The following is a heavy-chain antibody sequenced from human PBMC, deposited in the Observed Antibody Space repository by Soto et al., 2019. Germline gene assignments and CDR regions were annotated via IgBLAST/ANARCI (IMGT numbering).Heavy chain of an antibody. D-gene: IGHD3-16*01. Sequence: QVQLVQSGAEVKKPGSSVTVSCKTSRDTFNKYAFNWVRQAPGQGLEWMGWIIPIFSSRNYAEKFQGRVTITADDSTSTAYMELRSLRFEDTAVDYCARGETYLGVWGQGTTVTVSS. CDR3: ARGETYLGV. CDR1: RDTFNKYA. V-gene: IGHV1-69*01. J-gene: IGHJ6*02. CDR2: IIPIFSSR.